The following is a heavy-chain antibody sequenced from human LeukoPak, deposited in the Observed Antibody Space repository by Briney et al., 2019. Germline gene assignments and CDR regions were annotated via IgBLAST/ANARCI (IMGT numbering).Heavy chain of an antibody. J-gene: IGHJ3*02. V-gene: IGHV3-7*01. CDR2: IKQDGSEK. CDR3: ARDLYYYDSSGYYYSAFDI. D-gene: IGHD3-22*01. Sequence: GGSLRLSCAASGFTFSSYWMSGVRQASGKGLEWVANIKQDGSEKYYVDSVKGRFTISRDNAKNSLYLQMNSLRAEDTAVYYCARDLYYYDSSGYYYSAFDIWGQGTMVTVSS. CDR1: GFTFSSYW.